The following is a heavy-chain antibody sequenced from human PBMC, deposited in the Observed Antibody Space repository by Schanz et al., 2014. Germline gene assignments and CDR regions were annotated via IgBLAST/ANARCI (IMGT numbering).Heavy chain of an antibody. J-gene: IGHJ6*02. CDR1: GDSMSSVGYY. Sequence: QVQLQESGPGLVQPSQTLSLTCNVSGDSMSSVGYYWNWIRQHPGKGLEWIGYIYDSGNTYYNPSRKSRVTMSIDTSENQVSLNLRSVTGADTAVYYCARLVGPSFYYGMDVWGQGTTVTVSS. CDR3: ARLVGPSFYYGMDV. V-gene: IGHV4-31*03. D-gene: IGHD2-15*01. CDR2: IYDSGNT.